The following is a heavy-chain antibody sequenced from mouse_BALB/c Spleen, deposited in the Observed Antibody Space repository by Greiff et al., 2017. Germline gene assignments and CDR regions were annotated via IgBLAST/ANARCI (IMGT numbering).Heavy chain of an antibody. Sequence: DVHLVESGGGLVQPGGSLKLSCAASGFTFSSYGMSWVRQTPDKRLELVATINSNGGSTYYPDSVKGRFTISRDNAKNTLYLQMSSLKSEDTAMYYCARGDYYGASYYFDYWGQGTTLTVSS. V-gene: IGHV5-6-3*01. CDR1: GFTFSSYG. CDR2: INSNGGST. D-gene: IGHD1-1*01. J-gene: IGHJ2*01. CDR3: ARGDYYGASYYFDY.